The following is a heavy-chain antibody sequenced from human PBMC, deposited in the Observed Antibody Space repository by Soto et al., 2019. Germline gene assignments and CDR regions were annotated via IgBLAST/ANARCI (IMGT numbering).Heavy chain of an antibody. CDR2: INSDGSST. Sequence: EVQLVESGGGLVQPGGSLRLSCAASGFTFSSYWMHWVRQAPGKGPEWVSRINSDGSSTSYADSVKGRFTISRDNAKNTLYLQMNSLRAEDTAVYYCVRTSLVVAAATREDYWGQGTLVTVSS. CDR1: GFTFSSYW. V-gene: IGHV3-74*01. J-gene: IGHJ4*02. D-gene: IGHD2-15*01. CDR3: VRTSLVVAAATREDY.